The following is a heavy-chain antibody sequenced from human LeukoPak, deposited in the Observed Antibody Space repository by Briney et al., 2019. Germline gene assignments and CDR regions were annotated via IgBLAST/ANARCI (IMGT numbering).Heavy chain of an antibody. D-gene: IGHD2-15*01. CDR3: ARDPARQRCSGGSCYSLSRGWPPGYYYYMDV. V-gene: IGHV7-4-1*02. CDR1: GYTFTSYA. CDR2: INTNTGNP. J-gene: IGHJ6*03. Sequence: GASVTVSCKASGYTFTSYAMNWVRQAPGQGLEWMGWINTNTGNPTYAQGFTGRFVFPLDTSVSTAYLQISSLKAEDTAVYYCARDPARQRCSGGSCYSLSRGWPPGYYYYMDVWGKGTTVTVSS.